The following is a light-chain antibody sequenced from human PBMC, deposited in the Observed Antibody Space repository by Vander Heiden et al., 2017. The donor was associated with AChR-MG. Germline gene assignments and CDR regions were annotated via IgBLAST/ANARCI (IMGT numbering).Light chain of an antibody. V-gene: IGKV1-39*01. J-gene: IGKJ4*01. CDR2: AAS. CDR1: QSISSY. CDR3: QQSYSTPLT. Sequence: DIQMTQSPSSLSASVGARVTITCRASQSISSYLNWYQQKPGKAPKLLIYAASSLQSGVPSRFSGSGSGTDFTLTIRSLQPEDFATYYCQQSYSTPLTFGGGTKVEIK.